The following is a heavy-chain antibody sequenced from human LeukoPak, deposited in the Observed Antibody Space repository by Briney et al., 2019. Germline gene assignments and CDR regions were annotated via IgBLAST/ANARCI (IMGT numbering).Heavy chain of an antibody. CDR2: IYYSGST. CDR1: GGSISGYY. CDR3: ARGWLQFPFDY. J-gene: IGHJ4*02. V-gene: IGHV4-59*01. Sequence: SETLSLTCTVSGGSISGYYWSWIRQPPGKGLEWLGYIYYSGSTNYNPSLKSRVTISVDTSKKHFSLKLSSVTAADTAVYYCARGWLQFPFDYWGQGTLVTVSS. D-gene: IGHD5-24*01.